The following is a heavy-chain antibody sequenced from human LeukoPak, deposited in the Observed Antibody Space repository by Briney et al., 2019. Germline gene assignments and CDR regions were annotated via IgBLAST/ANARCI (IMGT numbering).Heavy chain of an antibody. J-gene: IGHJ5*02. CDR2: IKEDGSAQ. CDR3: ATSSNAPGNH. Sequence: GGSLRLSCAASGFIFSNYWMSWVRQAPGKGLEWVANIKEDGSAQYYVGCVKGRFTISRDNDKNSLNLQMNSLRAEDTAVYYCATSSNAPGNHWGQGTLVTVSS. CDR1: GFIFSNYW. D-gene: IGHD2-2*01. V-gene: IGHV3-7*01.